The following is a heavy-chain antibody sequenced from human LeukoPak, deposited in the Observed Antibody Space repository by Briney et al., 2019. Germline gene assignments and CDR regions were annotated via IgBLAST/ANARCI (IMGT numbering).Heavy chain of an antibody. CDR2: IYHSGST. J-gene: IGHJ4*02. CDR3: ANGYNSGWYAN. V-gene: IGHV4-4*02. D-gene: IGHD6-19*01. Sequence: PGGSLRLSCAASGFTFSNYAMSWVRQPPGKGLEWIGEIYHSGSTNYNPSLKSRVTISVDTSKNQFSLKLSSVTAADTAVYYCANGYNSGWYANWGQGTLVTVSS. CDR1: GFTFSNYAM.